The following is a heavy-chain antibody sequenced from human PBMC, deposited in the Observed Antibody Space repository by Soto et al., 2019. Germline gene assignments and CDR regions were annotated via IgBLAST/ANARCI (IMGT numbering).Heavy chain of an antibody. CDR1: YSFTSYW. V-gene: IGHV5-51*01. Sequence: YSFTSYWIGWVRQMPGKGLEWMGIIYPGDSDTRYSPSFQGQVTISADKSISTAYLQWSSLKASDTAMYYCARRSVSSGYRNLEYFDFWGQGTRVTVSS. CDR2: IYPGDSDT. D-gene: IGHD3-22*01. J-gene: IGHJ4*02. CDR3: ARRSVSSGYRNLEYFDF.